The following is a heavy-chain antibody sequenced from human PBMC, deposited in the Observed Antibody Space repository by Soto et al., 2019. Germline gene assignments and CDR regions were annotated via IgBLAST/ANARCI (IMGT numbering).Heavy chain of an antibody. CDR1: GFTFSSYA. CDR2: ISGSGGST. Sequence: GGSLRLSCAASGFTFSSYAMSWVRQAPGKGLEWVSAISGSGGSTYYADSVKGRFTISRDNSKNTLYLQMNSLRAEDTAVYYCAKDPAYCGGDCYYREGPYYYYYYGMDVWGQGTTVTVSS. J-gene: IGHJ6*02. V-gene: IGHV3-23*01. CDR3: AKDPAYCGGDCYYREGPYYYYYYGMDV. D-gene: IGHD2-21*02.